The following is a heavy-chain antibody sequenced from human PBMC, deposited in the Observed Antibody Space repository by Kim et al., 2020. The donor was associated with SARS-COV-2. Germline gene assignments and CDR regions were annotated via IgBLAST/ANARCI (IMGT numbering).Heavy chain of an antibody. CDR3: AGGIAVPDKDA. Sequence: TNSNPTLKSRVTISGDKSKKQFFLKLSSVTAADTAVYFCAGGIAVPDKDAWGQGTLVTVSS. J-gene: IGHJ5*02. V-gene: IGHV4-4*01. CDR2: T. D-gene: IGHD6-19*01.